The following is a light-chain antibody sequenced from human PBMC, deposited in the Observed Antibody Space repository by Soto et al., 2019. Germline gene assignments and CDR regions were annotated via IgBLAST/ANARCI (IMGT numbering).Light chain of an antibody. CDR3: MQTLQTPWT. J-gene: IGKJ1*01. CDR2: LGS. V-gene: IGKV2-28*01. Sequence: DIVMTQSPLSLPVTPGETASISCRSSQSLLHSNGNNYFSWYLQKPGQSPQLLICLGSKRASGVPDRISGSGSGTDFTLKISRVEAEDVGIYYCMQTLQTPWTFGQGTKVELK. CDR1: QSLLHSNGNNY.